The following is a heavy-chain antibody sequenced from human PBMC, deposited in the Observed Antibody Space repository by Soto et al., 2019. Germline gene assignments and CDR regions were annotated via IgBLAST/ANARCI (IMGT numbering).Heavy chain of an antibody. V-gene: IGHV4-4*02. Sequence: LSLTCAVSGGSISSSNWWSWVRQPPGKGLEGVGEIYHSGSTNYNPSLKSRVTISVDKSKNQFSLKLSSVTAADTAVYYCAREGNYYDSSCYYGDFDYWGQGTLVTVSS. CDR2: IYHSGST. D-gene: IGHD3-22*01. CDR3: AREGNYYDSSCYYGDFDY. J-gene: IGHJ4*02. CDR1: GGSISSSNW.